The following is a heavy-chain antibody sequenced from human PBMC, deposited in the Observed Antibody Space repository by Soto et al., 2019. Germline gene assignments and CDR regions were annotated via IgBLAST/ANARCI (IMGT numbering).Heavy chain of an antibody. CDR1: GGDINSYY. J-gene: IGHJ5*02. V-gene: IGHV4-4*07. Sequence: NPSETLSLTCTVAGGDINSYYWTWIRQPAGKGLEWIGRIYSSGSTKYNPSLQSRVTMSLDTSKNQFSLRLTSVTAADTAVYYCARGQRFSDWFDPWGQGTLVTVSS. CDR3: ARGQRFSDWFDP. CDR2: IYSSGST. D-gene: IGHD3-3*01.